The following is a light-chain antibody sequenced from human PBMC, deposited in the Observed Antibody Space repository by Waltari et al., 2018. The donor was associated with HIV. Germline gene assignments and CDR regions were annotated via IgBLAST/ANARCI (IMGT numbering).Light chain of an antibody. V-gene: IGLV3-19*01. CDR3: NSRDSSGNHVV. J-gene: IGLJ2*01. Sequence: SSELTQDPVVSVALGQTVRITCQGDSLRTYHASWYQQKPGQAPVLVISGENSRPSEIPDRFSGSNSGNTASLTITGAQAEDEADYYCNSRDSSGNHVVFGGGTKLTVL. CDR1: SLRTYH. CDR2: GEN.